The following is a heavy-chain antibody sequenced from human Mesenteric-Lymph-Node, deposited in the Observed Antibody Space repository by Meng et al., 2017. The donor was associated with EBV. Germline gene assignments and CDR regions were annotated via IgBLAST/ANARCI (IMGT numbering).Heavy chain of an antibody. J-gene: IGHJ4*02. V-gene: IGHV4-61*08. D-gene: IGHD2-15*01. CDR2: SSYTGST. CDR3: ARSPPDIVVVGH. CDR1: GGSVSNGDYF. Sequence: ERVQESGPGLVKPSGTLSLTCTVSGGSVSNGDYFWSWVRQPPGKGLEWIGYSSYTGSTNFNPSLKSRVTISVDTSKKQFSLKLTSVTAADTAVYYCARSPPDIVVVGHWGQGTLVTVSS.